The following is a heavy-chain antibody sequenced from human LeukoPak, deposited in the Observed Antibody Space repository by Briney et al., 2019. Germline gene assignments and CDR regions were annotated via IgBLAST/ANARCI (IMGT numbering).Heavy chain of an antibody. CDR1: GFTFDDYA. D-gene: IGHD5-24*01. V-gene: IGHV3-9*01. CDR2: ISWNSGSI. CDR3: AKDIEKEVGHAFDI. Sequence: GGSLRLSCAASGFTFDDYAMHWVRQAPEKGLEWVSGISWNSGSIGYADSVKGRFTISRDNAKNSLYLQMNSLRAEDTALYYCAKDIEKEVGHAFDIWGQGTMVTVSS. J-gene: IGHJ3*02.